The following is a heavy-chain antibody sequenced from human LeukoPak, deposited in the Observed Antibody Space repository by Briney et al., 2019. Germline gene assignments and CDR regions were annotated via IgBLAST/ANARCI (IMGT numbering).Heavy chain of an antibody. CDR3: AAAYCGGDCYHFDY. V-gene: IGHV4-59*01. J-gene: IGHJ4*02. D-gene: IGHD2-21*02. CDR2: IYYSGST. CDR1: GGSISSYY. Sequence: SETLSLTCTASGGSISSYYWSWIRQPPGKGLEWIGYIYYSGSTNYNPSLKSRVTISVDTSKNQFSLKLSSVTAADTAVYYCAAAYCGGDCYHFDYWGQGTLVTVSS.